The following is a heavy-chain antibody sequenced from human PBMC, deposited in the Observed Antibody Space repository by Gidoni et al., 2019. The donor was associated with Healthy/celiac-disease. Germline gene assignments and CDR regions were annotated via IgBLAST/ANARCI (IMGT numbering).Heavy chain of an antibody. D-gene: IGHD3-10*01. CDR2: INHSGST. CDR3: ARGRQLWFRELLSQLYYYYGMDV. Sequence: QVQLQQWGAGLLKPSETLSLTCAVYGGSFRGYYWSWIRQPPGKGLEWIGEINHSGSTNYNPSLKSRVTISVDTSKNQFSLKLSSVTAADTAVYYCARGRQLWFRELLSQLYYYYGMDVWGQGTTVTVSS. J-gene: IGHJ6*02. CDR1: GGSFRGYY. V-gene: IGHV4-34*01.